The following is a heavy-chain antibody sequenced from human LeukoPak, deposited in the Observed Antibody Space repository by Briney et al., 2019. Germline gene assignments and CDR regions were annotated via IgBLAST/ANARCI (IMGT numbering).Heavy chain of an antibody. J-gene: IGHJ3*02. D-gene: IGHD4-23*01. Sequence: SETLSLTCTVSGGSVSSGSYYWSWIRQPPGKGLEWIGYIYYSGSTNYNPSLKSRVTISVDTSKNQFSLKLSSVTAADTAVYYCARIIGGIDAFDIWGQGTMVTVSS. CDR2: IYYSGST. V-gene: IGHV4-61*01. CDR1: GGSVSSGSYY. CDR3: ARIIGGIDAFDI.